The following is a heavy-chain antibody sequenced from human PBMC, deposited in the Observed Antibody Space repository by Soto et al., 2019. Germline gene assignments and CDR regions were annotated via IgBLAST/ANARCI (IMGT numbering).Heavy chain of an antibody. D-gene: IGHD1-20*01. Sequence: ASVKVSCKASGYTFTGYYMHWVRQAPGQGLEWMGWINPNSGGTNYAQKFQGWVTMNRDAYISTAYMELSRLRSDDTAVYYCAAGITETREAFDNWGQGTLVTVSS. CDR1: GYTFTGYY. V-gene: IGHV1-2*04. CDR3: AAGITETREAFDN. J-gene: IGHJ4*02. CDR2: INPNSGGT.